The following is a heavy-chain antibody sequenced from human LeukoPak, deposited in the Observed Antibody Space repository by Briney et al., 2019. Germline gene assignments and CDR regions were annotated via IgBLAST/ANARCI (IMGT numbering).Heavy chain of an antibody. CDR1: GGSISSGGYY. Sequence: SETLSLTCTVFGGSISSGGYYWSWLRQHPGQGLEWIGYIYYSGSTYYNPSLKSRVTISVDTSKNQFSLKLSSVTAADTAVYYCARECGSRAFDIWGQGTMVTVSS. CDR2: IYYSGST. J-gene: IGHJ3*02. D-gene: IGHD2-21*01. V-gene: IGHV4-31*03. CDR3: ARECGSRAFDI.